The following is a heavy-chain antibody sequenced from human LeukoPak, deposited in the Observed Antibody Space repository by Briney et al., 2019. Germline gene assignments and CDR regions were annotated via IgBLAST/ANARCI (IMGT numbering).Heavy chain of an antibody. Sequence: SETLSLTCTVSGGSISSGGYYWSWIRQPPGKGLEWIGYIYYSGSTNYNPSLKSRVTISVDTSKNQFSLKLSSVTAADTAVYYCARALSGGPPLYNWFDPWGQGTLVTVSS. D-gene: IGHD2-15*01. CDR1: GGSISSGGYY. V-gene: IGHV4-61*08. CDR3: ARALSGGPPLYNWFDP. J-gene: IGHJ5*02. CDR2: IYYSGST.